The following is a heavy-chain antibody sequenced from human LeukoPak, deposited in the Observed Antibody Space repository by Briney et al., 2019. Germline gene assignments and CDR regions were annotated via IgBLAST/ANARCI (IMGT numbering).Heavy chain of an antibody. CDR2: ISWNSGSI. J-gene: IGHJ5*02. CDR1: GFTFDDYA. D-gene: IGHD3-10*01. Sequence: GGSLRLSCAASGFTFDDYAMHWVRQAPGKGLEWVSGISWNSGSIGYADSVKGRFTISRDNAKNSLYLQMNSLRAEDTALYYCAKENTTMVRGVIKRSGWFDPWGQGTLVTVSS. V-gene: IGHV3-9*01. CDR3: AKENTTMVRGVIKRSGWFDP.